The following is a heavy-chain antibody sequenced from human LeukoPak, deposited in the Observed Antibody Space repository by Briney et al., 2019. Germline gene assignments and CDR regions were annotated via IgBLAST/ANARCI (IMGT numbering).Heavy chain of an antibody. CDR3: ARDTGWLVPNNWFDP. V-gene: IGHV3-74*01. J-gene: IGHJ5*02. D-gene: IGHD6-19*01. CDR1: GFTFSSSW. Sequence: PGGSLRLSCAASGFTFSSSWMYWVRQAPGKGLVWVSRINSDESITTYADSVKGRFTISRDNAKNSLYLQMNSLRAEDTAVYYCARDTGWLVPNNWFDPWGQGTLVTVSS. CDR2: INSDESIT.